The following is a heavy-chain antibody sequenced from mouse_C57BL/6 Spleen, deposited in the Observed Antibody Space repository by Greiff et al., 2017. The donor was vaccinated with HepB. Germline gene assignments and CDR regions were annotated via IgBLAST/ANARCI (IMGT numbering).Heavy chain of an antibody. Sequence: QVQLQQSGAELARPGASVKLSCKASGYTFTSYGISWVKQRTGQGLEWIGEIYPRSGNTYYNEKFKGKATLTADKSSSTAYMELRSLTSEDSAVYFCARYDGYRYYFDYWGQGTTLTVSS. D-gene: IGHD2-3*01. CDR1: GYTFTSYG. V-gene: IGHV1-81*01. J-gene: IGHJ2*01. CDR3: ARYDGYRYYFDY. CDR2: IYPRSGNT.